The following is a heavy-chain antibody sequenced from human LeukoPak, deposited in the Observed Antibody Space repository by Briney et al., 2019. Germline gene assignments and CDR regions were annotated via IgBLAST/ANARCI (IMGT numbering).Heavy chain of an antibody. V-gene: IGHV4-4*07. J-gene: IGHJ5*02. CDR2: IYTSGST. CDR3: ARDQLDIVVVPAAIPSGWFDP. CDR1: GGSIGSYY. Sequence: SETLSLTCTVSGGSIGSYYWSWIRQPAGKGLEWIGRIYTSGSTNYNPSLKSRVTMSVDTSKNQFSLKLSSVTAADTAVYYCARDQLDIVVVPAAIPSGWFDPWGQGTLVTVSS. D-gene: IGHD2-2*02.